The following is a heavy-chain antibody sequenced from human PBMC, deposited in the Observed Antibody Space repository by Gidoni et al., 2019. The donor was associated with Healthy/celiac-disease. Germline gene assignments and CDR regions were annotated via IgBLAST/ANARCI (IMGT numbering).Heavy chain of an antibody. CDR2: IISNDET. D-gene: IGHD3-16*02. Sequence: QVTLKESGPVLVNPTETPTLTCTVSGFSLSHARMGVSWIRQTPGKALEWLAHIISNDETSYSTSLNSRLTISKDTSKSQVVLTMTNIDPVDTATYYCARIRRELSPRYGMDVWGQGTTVTVSS. J-gene: IGHJ6*02. CDR3: ARIRRELSPRYGMDV. CDR1: GFSLSHARMG. V-gene: IGHV2-26*01.